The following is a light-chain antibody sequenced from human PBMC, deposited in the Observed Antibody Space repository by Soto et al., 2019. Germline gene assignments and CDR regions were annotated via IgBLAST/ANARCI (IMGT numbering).Light chain of an antibody. CDR1: QSLSSTY. V-gene: IGKV3D-20*01. CDR2: DAS. CDR3: QQYGTSPYT. Sequence: EIVLTQSPATLSLSPGERATLSCGASQSLSSTYLAWYQQKTGLAPRLLIYDASTRATGIPHRFSGSVSGADFTLTINRLEPEDFAVYYCQQYGTSPYTFGQGTKVEI. J-gene: IGKJ2*01.